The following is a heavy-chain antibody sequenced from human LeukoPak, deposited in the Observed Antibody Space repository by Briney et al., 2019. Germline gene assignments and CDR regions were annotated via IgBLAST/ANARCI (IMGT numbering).Heavy chain of an antibody. D-gene: IGHD5-12*01. Sequence: PRASVKVSCKASGYTFTSYGISWVRQAPGQGLEWMGWISAYNGNTNYAQKLQGRVTMTTDTSTSTAYMELRSLRSDDTAVYYCARVSSGLDYYYYYYMDVWGKGTTVTVSS. CDR1: GYTFTSYG. J-gene: IGHJ6*03. V-gene: IGHV1-18*01. CDR2: ISAYNGNT. CDR3: ARVSSGLDYYYYYYMDV.